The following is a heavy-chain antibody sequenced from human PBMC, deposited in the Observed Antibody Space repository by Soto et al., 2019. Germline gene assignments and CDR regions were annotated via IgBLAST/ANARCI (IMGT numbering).Heavy chain of an antibody. V-gene: IGHV3-15*01. CDR2: IKSKTDGGTT. Sequence: GGSLRLSCAASGFTFSNAWMSWVRQAPGKRLEWVGRIKSKTDGGTTDYAAPVKGRFTISRDDSKNTLYLQMNSLKTEDTAVYYCTTDSIVVVVAATGYYMDVWGKGTTVTVSS. CDR3: TTDSIVVVVAATGYYMDV. J-gene: IGHJ6*03. CDR1: GFTFSNAW. D-gene: IGHD2-15*01.